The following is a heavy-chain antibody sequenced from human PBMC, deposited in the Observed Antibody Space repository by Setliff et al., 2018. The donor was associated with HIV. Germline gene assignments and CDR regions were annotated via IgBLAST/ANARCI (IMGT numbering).Heavy chain of an antibody. Sequence: PSETLSLTCAVYGGSFSDHYWTWIRQPPGKGLEWIGEINQSGTSNFNPSLKSRVTMPIDTPKNQFSLKLSSVTAADTAVYFCARGGGFWSGQLDYWGQGTLVTVSS. D-gene: IGHD3-3*01. CDR3: ARGGGFWSGQLDY. J-gene: IGHJ4*02. CDR2: INQSGTS. V-gene: IGHV4-34*01. CDR1: GGSFSDHY.